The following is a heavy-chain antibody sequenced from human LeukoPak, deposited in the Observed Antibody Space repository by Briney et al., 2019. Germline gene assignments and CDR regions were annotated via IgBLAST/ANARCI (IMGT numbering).Heavy chain of an antibody. Sequence: GGSLRLSCAASGFTFSSYSMNRVRQAPGKGLEWVSSISSSSSYIYYADSVKGRFTISRDNAKNSLYLQMNSLRAEDTAVYYCARDGDYYDSRGDAFDIWGQGAMDTVAS. V-gene: IGHV3-21*01. CDR2: ISSSSSYI. J-gene: IGHJ3*02. CDR1: GFTFSSYS. D-gene: IGHD3-22*01. CDR3: ARDGDYYDSRGDAFDI.